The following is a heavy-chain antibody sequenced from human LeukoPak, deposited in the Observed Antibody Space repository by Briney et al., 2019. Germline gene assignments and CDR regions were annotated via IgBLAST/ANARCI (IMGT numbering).Heavy chain of an antibody. D-gene: IGHD3-10*01. J-gene: IGHJ4*02. CDR1: GFTFSSYG. CDR3: AKDLSKGLLYRRGMYYFDY. V-gene: IGHV3-30*02. CDR2: IRYDGSNK. Sequence: GGSLRLSCAASGFTFSSYGMHWVRQAPGKGLEWVAFIRYDGSNKYYADSVKGRFTISRDNSKNTLYLQMNSLRAEDTAAYYCAKDLSKGLLYRRGMYYFDYWGQGTLVTVSS.